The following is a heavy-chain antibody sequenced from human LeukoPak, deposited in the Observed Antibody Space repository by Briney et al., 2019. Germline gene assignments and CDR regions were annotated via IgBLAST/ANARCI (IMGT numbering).Heavy chain of an antibody. Sequence: SETLSLTCTVSGGSISSSNYYWGWIRQPPGKGLECIGGIYYSGTTYYNPSLKSRVTISVDTSKNQFSLKLSSVTAADTAVYYCARSRPYDSSAEPPFDYWGQGTLVTVSS. D-gene: IGHD3-22*01. CDR2: IYYSGTT. CDR1: GGSISSSNYY. J-gene: IGHJ4*02. CDR3: ARSRPYDSSAEPPFDY. V-gene: IGHV4-39*07.